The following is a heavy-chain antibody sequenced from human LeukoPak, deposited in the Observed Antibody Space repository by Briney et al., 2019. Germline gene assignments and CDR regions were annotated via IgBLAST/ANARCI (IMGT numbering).Heavy chain of an antibody. Sequence: GGSLRLSCAASGFTFSNYAMSWVRQAPGKGLEWVAVISYDGSNKYYADSVKGRFTISRDNSKNTLYLQMNSLRAEDTAVYYCARGPYYFDYWGQGTLVTVSS. CDR1: GFTFSNYA. V-gene: IGHV3-30-3*01. CDR3: ARGPYYFDY. J-gene: IGHJ4*02. CDR2: ISYDGSNK.